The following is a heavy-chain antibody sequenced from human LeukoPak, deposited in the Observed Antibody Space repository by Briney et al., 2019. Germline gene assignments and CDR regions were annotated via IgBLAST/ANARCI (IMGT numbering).Heavy chain of an antibody. D-gene: IGHD3-9*01. Sequence: PGRSLRLSCAASGFTFSSYGMHWVRQAPGKGLEWVAVIWYDGSNKYYADSVKGRFTISRDNSKNTLYLQINSLRAEDTAVYYCTRDLTIRYFDWSPDYWGQGTLVTVSS. CDR3: TRDLTIRYFDWSPDY. CDR1: GFTFSSYG. V-gene: IGHV3-33*01. J-gene: IGHJ4*02. CDR2: IWYDGSNK.